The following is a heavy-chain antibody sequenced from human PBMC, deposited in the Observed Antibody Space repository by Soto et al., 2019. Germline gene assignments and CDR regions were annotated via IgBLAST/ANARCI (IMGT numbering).Heavy chain of an antibody. CDR3: ARDSGYCTNGVCQVFDY. CDR1: GYTFTGYY. V-gene: IGHV1-2*04. Sequence: QVQLVQSGAEVKKPGVSVKVSCKASGYTFTGYYMHWVRQAPGQGLEWMGWINPNSGGTNYAQKFQGWVTMTRDTSISTDYMELSRLRSDDTAVYYCARDSGYCTNGVCQVFDYWGQGTLVTVSS. D-gene: IGHD2-8*01. J-gene: IGHJ4*02. CDR2: INPNSGGT.